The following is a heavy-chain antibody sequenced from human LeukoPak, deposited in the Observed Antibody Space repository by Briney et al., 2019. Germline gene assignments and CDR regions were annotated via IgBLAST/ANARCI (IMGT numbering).Heavy chain of an antibody. CDR2: ISRDASSK. CDR1: GFTFSNAW. CDR3: AIHFGH. Sequence: GGSLRLSCAASGFTFSNAWMSWVRQAPGKGLEWVAVISRDASSKYHADSVKGRFTISRDNSKNTLYLQMNSLRAEDTALYYCAIHFGHWGQGTLVTVSS. V-gene: IGHV3-30*03. J-gene: IGHJ4*02.